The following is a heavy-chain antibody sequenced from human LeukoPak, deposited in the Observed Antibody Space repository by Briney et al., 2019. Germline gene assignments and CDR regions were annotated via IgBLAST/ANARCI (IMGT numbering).Heavy chain of an antibody. V-gene: IGHV3-48*01. CDR1: GFDFSSYS. J-gene: IGHJ4*02. CDR3: ARDRPHSGYDFDS. Sequence: QPGGSLRLSCAASGFDFSSYSLNWVRQAPGKGLEWLSYITSDSSSIFYADAVKGRFTISRDNARNSLFLQMNSLRAEDTAIYYCARDRPHSGYDFDSWGQGTLVTVSS. CDR2: ITSDSSSI. D-gene: IGHD5-12*01.